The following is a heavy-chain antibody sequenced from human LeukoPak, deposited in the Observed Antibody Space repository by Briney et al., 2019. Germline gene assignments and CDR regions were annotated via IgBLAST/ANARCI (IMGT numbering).Heavy chain of an antibody. J-gene: IGHJ6*03. CDR2: IYWDDDK. CDR1: GFSLSTSGVG. Sequence: SGPTLVKPTQTLTLTCTFSGFSLSTSGVGVGWIRQPPGKALEWLALIYWDDDKRYSPSLKSRLTITKDTSKNQVVLTMTNMDPVDTATYYCAHWGYDFWSGYYSYYYYYMDVWGKGTTVTVSS. CDR3: AHWGYDFWSGYYSYYYYYMDV. D-gene: IGHD3-3*01. V-gene: IGHV2-5*02.